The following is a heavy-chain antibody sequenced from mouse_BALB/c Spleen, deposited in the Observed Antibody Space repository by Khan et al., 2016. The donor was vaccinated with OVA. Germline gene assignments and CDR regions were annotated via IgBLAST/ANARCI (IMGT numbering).Heavy chain of an antibody. CDR2: IWSDGST. J-gene: IGHJ4*01. Sequence: VQLQESGPGLVAPSQSLSITCTISGFSLTNYGVHWVRQPPGKGLELLVVIWSDGSTTYNSDLKSSLTISKNNSESQVFLNMNSLQTDDTAMYCCARQPYYHYNIMDYWGQGTSVTVSS. CDR1: GFSLTNYG. CDR3: ARQPYYHYNIMDY. D-gene: IGHD2-10*01. V-gene: IGHV2-6-1*01.